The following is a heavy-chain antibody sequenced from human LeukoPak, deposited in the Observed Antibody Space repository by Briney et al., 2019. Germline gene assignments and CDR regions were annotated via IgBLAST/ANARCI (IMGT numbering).Heavy chain of an antibody. D-gene: IGHD6-19*01. V-gene: IGHV4-34*01. Sequence: SSETLSLTCAVYGGSFSGYYWSWIRQPPGKWLEWIGEINHSGSTNYNPSLKSRVTISVDTSKNQFSLKLSSVTAADTAVYYCARGAVAGTGYYYMDVWGKGTTVTVSS. CDR2: INHSGST. J-gene: IGHJ6*03. CDR3: ARGAVAGTGYYYMDV. CDR1: GGSFSGYY.